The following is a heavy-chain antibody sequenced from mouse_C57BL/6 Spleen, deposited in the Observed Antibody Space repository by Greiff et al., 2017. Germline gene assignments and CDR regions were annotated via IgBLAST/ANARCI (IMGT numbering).Heavy chain of an antibody. D-gene: IGHD2-1*01. CDR3: GREDFYGNYAFDY. CDR1: GYAFTNYW. Sequence: VQLQQSGAELVRPGTSVKVSCKASGYAFTNYWIEWVKQRPGQGLEWIGVINPGSGGTNYNEKFKGKATLTADKSSSTSYMQLSSLSSEDSAFYFCGREDFYGNYAFDYWGQGTTLTVSS. CDR2: INPGSGGT. V-gene: IGHV1-54*01. J-gene: IGHJ2*01.